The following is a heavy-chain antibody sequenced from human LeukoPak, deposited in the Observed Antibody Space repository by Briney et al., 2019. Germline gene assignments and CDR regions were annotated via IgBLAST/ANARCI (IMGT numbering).Heavy chain of an antibody. CDR3: ARGRVEYYYYMDV. D-gene: IGHD2-15*01. Sequence: ASVKVSCKASGYTFTSYYMHWVRQAPGQGLEWMGLINPTGGSTGYAQKFQGRVTMTRDMSTSTDYMELSSLRSEDTAIYYCARGRVEYYYYMDVWGKGTTVTVSS. CDR1: GYTFTSYY. V-gene: IGHV1-46*01. CDR2: INPTGGST. J-gene: IGHJ6*03.